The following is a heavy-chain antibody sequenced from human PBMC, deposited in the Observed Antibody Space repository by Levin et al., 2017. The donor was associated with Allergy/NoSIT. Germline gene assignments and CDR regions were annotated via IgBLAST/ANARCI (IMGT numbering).Heavy chain of an antibody. J-gene: IGHJ4*02. CDR1: GFTFSTYW. CDR2: IKTDGSAK. Sequence: ASVKVSCAASGFTFSTYWMSWVRQAPGKGLEWVANIKTDGSAKFYVDSVKGRFTISRDNAKNSLYLQMNSLRAEDTAVYYCSRAEDYWGQGTLVTVSS. CDR3: SRAEDY. V-gene: IGHV3-7*01.